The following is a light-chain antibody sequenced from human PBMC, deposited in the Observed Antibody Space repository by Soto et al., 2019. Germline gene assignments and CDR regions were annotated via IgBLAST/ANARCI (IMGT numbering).Light chain of an antibody. V-gene: IGLV2-23*03. CDR2: EGS. CDR1: SSDVGSYNL. Sequence: QSALTQPASVSGSPGQSITISCTGTSSDVGSYNLVSWYQQHPGKAPKLMIYEGSKRPSGVSNRFSGSKSGNTASLTISGLQAEDEADYYGCSYAGRSTLHVVFGGGSKLTVL. CDR3: CSYAGRSTLHVV. J-gene: IGLJ2*01.